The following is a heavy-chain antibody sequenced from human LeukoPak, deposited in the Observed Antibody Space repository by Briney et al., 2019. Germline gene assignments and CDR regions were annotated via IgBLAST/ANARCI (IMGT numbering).Heavy chain of an antibody. CDR2: INPNSGGT. J-gene: IGHJ6*03. V-gene: IGHV1-2*02. Sequence: ASVKVSCKASGYTFTGYYMHWVRQAPGQGLEWMGWINPNSGGTNNAQKFQGRVTMTRDTSISTAYMELSRLRSDDTAVYYCARDKVVRGVIMGYYYYYMDVWGKGTTVTISS. CDR1: GYTFTGYY. CDR3: ARDKVVRGVIMGYYYYYMDV. D-gene: IGHD3-10*01.